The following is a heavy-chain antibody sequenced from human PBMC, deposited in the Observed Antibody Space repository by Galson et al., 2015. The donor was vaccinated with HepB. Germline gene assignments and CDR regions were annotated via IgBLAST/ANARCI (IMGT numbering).Heavy chain of an antibody. V-gene: IGHV3-21*01. CDR2: INRISTSK. J-gene: IGHJ6*02. D-gene: IGHD4-23*01. CDR3: GREDYGGDSEYYGIDV. Sequence: SLRLSCAASGFTFSRYRMNWVRQAPGKGLECVASINRISTSKYYADSVKGRFTISRDNAKNSLYLQMNSLRAEDTAVYYCGREDYGGDSEYYGIDVWGQGTTVTVSS. CDR1: GFTFSRYR.